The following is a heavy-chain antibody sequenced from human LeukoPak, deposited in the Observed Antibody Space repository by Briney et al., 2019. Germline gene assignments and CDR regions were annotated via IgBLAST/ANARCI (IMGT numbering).Heavy chain of an antibody. CDR1: GFAFSSYG. J-gene: IGHJ4*02. Sequence: GVSLRLSCAASGFAFSSYGMHWVRQAPGKGLEWLSFIRFDGSDKFYADSVKGRFTISRDNSKNTLYLQTSSLRSDDTAVYYCARASRSGDQGDYELALWGQGTLVTVSS. CDR2: IRFDGSDK. CDR3: ARASRSGDQGDYELAL. V-gene: IGHV3-30*02. D-gene: IGHD4-17*01.